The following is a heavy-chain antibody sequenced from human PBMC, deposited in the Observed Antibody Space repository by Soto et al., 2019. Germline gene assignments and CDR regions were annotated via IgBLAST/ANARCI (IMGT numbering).Heavy chain of an antibody. D-gene: IGHD3-16*01. CDR3: ATFQDLGGYYFDY. CDR2: IIPIFGTA. V-gene: IGHV1-69*13. J-gene: IGHJ4*02. Sequence: ASVKVSCKASGGTFSSYAISWVRQAPGQGLEWMGGIIPIFGTANYAQKFQGRVTITADESTSTAYMELSSLRSEDTAVYYCATFQDLGGYYFDYWGQGTLVTVSS. CDR1: GGTFSSYA.